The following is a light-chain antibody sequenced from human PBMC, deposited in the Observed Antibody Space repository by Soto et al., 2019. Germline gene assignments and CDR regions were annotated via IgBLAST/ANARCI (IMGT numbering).Light chain of an antibody. CDR3: SLFTRSNTWV. CDR2: EVS. J-gene: IGLJ3*02. CDR1: SSDVGGFNY. V-gene: IGLV2-14*01. Sequence: QSALTQPASVSGSPGQSITISCTGTSSDVGGFNYVSWYQHHPGKAPKFMIYEVSNRPSGVSNRFSGSKSGNSASLTISGLQAEDEATYYCSLFTRSNTWVFGGGTKVTVL.